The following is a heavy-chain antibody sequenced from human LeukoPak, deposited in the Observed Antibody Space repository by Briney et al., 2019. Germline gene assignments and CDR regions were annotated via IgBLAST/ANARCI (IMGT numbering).Heavy chain of an antibody. CDR1: GYTFTGYY. Sequence: RASVKVSCKASGYTFTGYYMHWVRQAPGQGLEWMGWINPNSGGTNYAQKFQGRVTMTRDTSISTAYMELSRLRSDDTAVYYCARAVVAVINWFDPWGQGTLVTVSS. V-gene: IGHV1-2*02. D-gene: IGHD2-15*01. J-gene: IGHJ5*02. CDR2: INPNSGGT. CDR3: ARAVVAVINWFDP.